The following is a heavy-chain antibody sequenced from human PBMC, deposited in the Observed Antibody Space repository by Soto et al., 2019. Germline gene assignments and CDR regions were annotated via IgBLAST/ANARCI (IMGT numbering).Heavy chain of an antibody. CDR2: ISGSGGST. CDR3: EKHTAQYYGSGGSGYGGKAGFDP. D-gene: IGHD2-15*01. CDR1: GFTLSSYA. V-gene: IGHV3-23*01. Sequence: GGSLRLSCAASGFTLSSYAMSWVRQAPGKGLEWVSAISGSGGSTYYADSVKGRFTISRDNSKNTLYLQMNSLRAEDTAVYYCEKHTAQYYGSGGSGYGGKAGFDPWGQGTLVTVSS. J-gene: IGHJ5*02.